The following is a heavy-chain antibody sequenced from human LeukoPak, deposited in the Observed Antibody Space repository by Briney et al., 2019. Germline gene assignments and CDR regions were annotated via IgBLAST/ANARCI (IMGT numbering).Heavy chain of an antibody. V-gene: IGHV4-59*08. D-gene: IGHD6-13*01. CDR1: GGSINNYY. Sequence: SETLSLTCTVFGGSINNYYWSWIRQPPGKGLEWIGYIYYSGSASYNPSLKSRVTISIDTSKNQFSLKLSSVTAADTAVYYCARHGGYSSSPGYWGQGTLVTVSS. J-gene: IGHJ4*02. CDR3: ARHGGYSSSPGY. CDR2: IYYSGSA.